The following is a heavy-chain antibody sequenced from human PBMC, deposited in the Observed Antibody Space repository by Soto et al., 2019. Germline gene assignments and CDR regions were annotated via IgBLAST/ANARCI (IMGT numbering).Heavy chain of an antibody. CDR1: GFTFSSYG. J-gene: IGHJ6*02. Sequence: GGSLRLSCAASGFTFSSYGMHWVRQAPGKGLEWVAVISYDGSNKYYADSVKGRFTISRDNSKNTLYLQMNSLRAEDTAVYYCAKDLRGQVGGNHGLYGMDVWGQGTTVTVSS. V-gene: IGHV3-30*18. D-gene: IGHD3-16*01. CDR3: AKDLRGQVGGNHGLYGMDV. CDR2: ISYDGSNK.